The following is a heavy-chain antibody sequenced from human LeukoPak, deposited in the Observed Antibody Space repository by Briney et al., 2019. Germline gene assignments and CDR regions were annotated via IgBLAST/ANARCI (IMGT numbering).Heavy chain of an antibody. CDR1: GYTFSGYY. Sequence: ASVNVSCKASGYTFSGYYMNWVRQAPGQGLEWMGRINPNSGGTNYAQKFQGRVTMTRDTSISTAYMELSRLRSDDTAVYYCARGDGGYSFDYWGQGALVTVSS. CDR3: ARGDGGYSFDY. CDR2: INPNSGGT. V-gene: IGHV1-2*06. J-gene: IGHJ4*02. D-gene: IGHD5-12*01.